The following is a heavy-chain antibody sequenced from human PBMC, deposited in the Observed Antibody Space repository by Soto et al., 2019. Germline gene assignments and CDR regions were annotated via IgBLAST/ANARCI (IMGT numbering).Heavy chain of an antibody. CDR3: ARVSLVGPRGGLYFAY. V-gene: IGHV3-72*01. CDR1: GFTFSAHY. J-gene: IGHJ4*02. D-gene: IGHD1-26*01. Sequence: EVQLVESGGGLVQPGGSLRLSCAASGFTFSAHYMDWVRQAPGKGLEWVGRIKNKANSYTTEYAASVEGKITISREDAQSSLYLQMNTLKTEDTAVHYCARVSLVGPRGGLYFAYWGQGAQFASSS. CDR2: IKNKANSYTT.